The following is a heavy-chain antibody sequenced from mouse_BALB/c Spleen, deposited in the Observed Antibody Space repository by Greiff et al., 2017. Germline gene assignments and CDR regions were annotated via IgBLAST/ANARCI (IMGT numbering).Heavy chain of an antibody. CDR2: ISYSGST. V-gene: IGHV3-8*02. D-gene: IGHD1-1*01. J-gene: IGHJ4*01. CDR3: ARYSYYGSSYYAMDY. CDR1: GDSITSGY. Sequence: DVKLQESGPSLVKPSQTLSLTCSVTGDSITSGYWNWIRKFPGNKLEYMGYISYSGSTYYNPSLKSRISITRDTSKNQYYLQLNSVTTEDTATYYCARYSYYGSSYYAMDYWGQGTSVTVSS.